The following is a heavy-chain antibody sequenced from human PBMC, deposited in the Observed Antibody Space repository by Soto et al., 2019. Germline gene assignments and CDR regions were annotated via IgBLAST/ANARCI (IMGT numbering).Heavy chain of an antibody. CDR2: IYYSGST. V-gene: IGHV4-31*03. CDR1: GGSISSGGYY. CDR3: ARGFWSGYYLLRPGFRFDY. D-gene: IGHD3-3*01. J-gene: IGHJ4*02. Sequence: QVQLQESGPGLVKPSQTLSLTCTVSGGSISSGGYYWSWIRQHPGKGLEWIGYIYYSGSTYYNPSLKSRVTISLDTSKNPFSLKLSSVTAADTAVYCCARGFWSGYYLLRPGFRFDYWGQGTLVTVSS.